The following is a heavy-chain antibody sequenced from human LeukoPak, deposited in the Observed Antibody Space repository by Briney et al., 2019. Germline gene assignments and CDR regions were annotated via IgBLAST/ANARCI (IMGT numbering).Heavy chain of an antibody. CDR1: GFTFSSHG. V-gene: IGHV3-23*01. D-gene: IGHD6-13*01. Sequence: PGWSLRLSCAAPGFTFSSHGMSWVRQAPGKGLEWVSSISARGDETFYADSLKGRLTISRDNSKNTLHLQMNTLRADDTAAYYCAQIGRRGSWYFDYWGQGTLVTVSS. CDR2: ISARGDET. CDR3: AQIGRRGSWYFDY. J-gene: IGHJ4*02.